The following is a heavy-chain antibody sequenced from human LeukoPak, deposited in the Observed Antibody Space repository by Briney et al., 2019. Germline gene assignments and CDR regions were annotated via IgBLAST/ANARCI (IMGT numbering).Heavy chain of an antibody. D-gene: IGHD3-22*01. CDR3: ARDRYAYDSSGYLDY. J-gene: IGHJ4*02. CDR2: ISYDGSNK. CDR1: GFTFSSYA. V-gene: IGHV3-30*04. Sequence: GGSLRLSCAASGFTFSSYAMHWVRQAPGKGLEWVAVISYDGSNKYYADSVKGRFTISRDNPKNTLYLQMNSLRAEDTAVYYCARDRYAYDSSGYLDYWGQGTLVTVSS.